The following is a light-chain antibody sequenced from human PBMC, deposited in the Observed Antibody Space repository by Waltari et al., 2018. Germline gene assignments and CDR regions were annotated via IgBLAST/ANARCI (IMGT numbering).Light chain of an antibody. CDR3: QQYNNWPAVT. Sequence: EIVMTQSPATLSVSPGERATLSCRASQSVSSNLAWYQQKPGQAPRLLIYGASTRATGIPARFSGSGSGTEFTLTISSLQSEDFAVYYCQQYNNWPAVTFGGGTKGEIK. CDR2: GAS. V-gene: IGKV3-15*01. J-gene: IGKJ4*01. CDR1: QSVSSN.